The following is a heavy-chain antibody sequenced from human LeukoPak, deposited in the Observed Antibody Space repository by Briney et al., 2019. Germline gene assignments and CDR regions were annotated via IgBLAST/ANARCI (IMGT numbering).Heavy chain of an antibody. CDR2: ISGRSSTI. CDR1: AFTFSDYS. Sequence: GGSLRLSCAASAFTFSDYSMNWVRQAPGKGPEWVSYISGRSSTIYYADSVKGRFTISRDNAKNSMYLQMNSLRAEDTAVYYCARDRIKSGSYYFDYWGQGTLLTVSS. J-gene: IGHJ4*02. D-gene: IGHD1-26*01. V-gene: IGHV3-48*01. CDR3: ARDRIKSGSYYFDY.